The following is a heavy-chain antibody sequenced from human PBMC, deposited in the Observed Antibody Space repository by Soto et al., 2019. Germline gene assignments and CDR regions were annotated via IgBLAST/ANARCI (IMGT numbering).Heavy chain of an antibody. CDR3: ARKGARSSWGFDY. D-gene: IGHD6-13*01. J-gene: IGHJ4*02. CDR1: SGSISSSNW. V-gene: IGHV4-4*02. Sequence: QVQLQESGPGLVKPSGTLSLTCAVSSGSISSSNWWSWVRQPPGKGLEWIGEIYHSGSTNYNPSLKSRVTISVDKSKNQSSLKLSSVTDADTAVYYCARKGARSSWGFDYWGQGTLVTVSS. CDR2: IYHSGST.